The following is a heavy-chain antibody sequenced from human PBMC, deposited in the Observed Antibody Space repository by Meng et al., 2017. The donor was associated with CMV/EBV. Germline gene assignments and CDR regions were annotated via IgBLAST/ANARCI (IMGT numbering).Heavy chain of an antibody. CDR1: GGSISSYY. V-gene: IGHV4-59*01. J-gene: IGHJ4*02. CDR2: IYYSGST. D-gene: IGHD7-27*01. Sequence: QVQLAESGPGLVKPSETLFLTCTVSGGSISSYYWSWIRQPPGKGLEWIGYIYYSGSTNYNPSLKSRVTISVDTSKNQFSLKLSSVTAADTAVYYCARVTGDPYYFDYWGQGTLVTVSS. CDR3: ARVTGDPYYFDY.